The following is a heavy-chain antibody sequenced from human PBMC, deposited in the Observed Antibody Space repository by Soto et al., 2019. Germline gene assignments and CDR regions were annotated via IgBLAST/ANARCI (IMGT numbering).Heavy chain of an antibody. Sequence: GGSLRLSCAASGFTFSANYMTWIRQAPGEGLEWVSYISGTDSYTNYADSVRGRFTISRDNPKNSLYLQMNRVRAEDTAVYCCAREKYPLLWESDTWGQGTLVTVSS. J-gene: IGHJ5*02. CDR2: ISGTDSYT. V-gene: IGHV3-11*06. D-gene: IGHD2-2*01. CDR1: GFTFSANY. CDR3: AREKYPLLWESDT.